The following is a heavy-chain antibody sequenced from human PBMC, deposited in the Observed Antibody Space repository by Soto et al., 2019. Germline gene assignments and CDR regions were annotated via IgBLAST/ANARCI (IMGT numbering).Heavy chain of an antibody. CDR1: GVSISSHY. J-gene: IGHJ4*02. D-gene: IGHD3-9*01. CDR3: ARQPGYYDILTGYSTYYFDY. CDR2: IYYRGNT. V-gene: IGHV4-59*08. Sequence: SETLSLTCTVSGVSISSHYWSWIRQPPGKGLEWIGYIYYRGNTNYNPSLKSRVTISVDTSKNQFSLKLSSVTAADTAVYYCARQPGYYDILTGYSTYYFDYWGQGTPVTVSS.